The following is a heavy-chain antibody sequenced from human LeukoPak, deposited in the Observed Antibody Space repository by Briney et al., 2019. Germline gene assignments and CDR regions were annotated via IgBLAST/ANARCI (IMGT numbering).Heavy chain of an antibody. D-gene: IGHD1-26*01. J-gene: IGHJ3*02. V-gene: IGHV4-34*01. CDR2: INHSGST. CDR1: GGSFSGYY. Sequence: SETLSLTCAVYGGSFSGYYWSWIRRPPGKGLEWIGEINHSGSTHYNPSLKSRVTISVDTSKNQFSLKLSSVTAADTAVYHCARWTLRVGVTRADAFDIWGQGTMVTVSS. CDR3: ARWTLRVGVTRADAFDI.